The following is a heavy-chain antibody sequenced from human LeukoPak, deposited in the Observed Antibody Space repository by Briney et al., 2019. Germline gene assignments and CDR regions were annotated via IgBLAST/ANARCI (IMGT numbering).Heavy chain of an antibody. CDR2: ISGSGGST. CDR1: GFTFTSYA. J-gene: IGHJ4*02. Sequence: PGGSLRLSCAASGFTFTSYAMSWVRQAPGKGLEWVSAISGSGGSTYYADSVKGRFTISRDNSKNTLYLQMNSLSAEDTAVYYCPKDSLYSSGQPYCDFWGEGTLVSVSS. D-gene: IGHD6-19*01. V-gene: IGHV3-23*01. CDR3: PKDSLYSSGQPYCDF.